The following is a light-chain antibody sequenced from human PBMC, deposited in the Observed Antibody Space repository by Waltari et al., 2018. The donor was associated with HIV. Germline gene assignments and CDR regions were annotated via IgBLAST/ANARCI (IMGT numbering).Light chain of an antibody. V-gene: IGKV1-39*01. Sequence: DIQLTQSPSSLSASVGDRVTITCRASQNIDTSLTWYQQKAGQAPKLLIYAASHLHSGVPSRFIGSGSGTDLNLTITSLQPEDFATYYCQQSYNSPITFGQGTRLDIK. CDR1: QNIDTS. J-gene: IGKJ5*01. CDR3: QQSYNSPIT. CDR2: AAS.